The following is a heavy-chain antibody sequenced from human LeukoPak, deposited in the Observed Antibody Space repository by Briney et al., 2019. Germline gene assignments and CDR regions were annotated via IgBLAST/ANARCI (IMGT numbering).Heavy chain of an antibody. CDR2: ISWNSGSI. CDR1: GFTFDDYA. V-gene: IGHV3-9*01. J-gene: IGHJ4*02. D-gene: IGHD3-22*01. CDR3: ARWEYYYDSSGYPDY. Sequence: GGSLRLSCAASGFTFDDYAMHWVRQAPGKGLEWVSGISWNSGSIVYADSVKGRFTISRDNAKNSLYLQMNSLRAEDTAVYYCARWEYYYDSSGYPDYWGQGTLVTVSS.